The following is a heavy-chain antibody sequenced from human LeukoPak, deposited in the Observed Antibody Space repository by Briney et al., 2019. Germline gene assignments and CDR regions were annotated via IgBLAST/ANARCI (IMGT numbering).Heavy chain of an antibody. CDR1: GDSISSDSYC. CDR2: GVYSGGT. D-gene: IGHD2-21*02. CDR3: ASHVRVVTAQLYWYFDL. Sequence: SETLSLTCTVSGDSISSDSYCWAWIRQPPGKGLEWIGSGVYSGGTSYNPSLNSRVAVSVDTSRTQFSLQLTSVTAADTAVYYCASHVRVVTAQLYWYFDLWGRGTLVTVSS. V-gene: IGHV4-39*01. J-gene: IGHJ2*01.